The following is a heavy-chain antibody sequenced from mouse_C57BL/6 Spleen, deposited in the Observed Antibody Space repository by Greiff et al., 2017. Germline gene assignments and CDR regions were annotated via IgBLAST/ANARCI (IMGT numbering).Heavy chain of an antibody. CDR2: IDPSDSYT. CDR1: GYTFTSYW. V-gene: IGHV1-50*01. CDR3: ARRDYGSSYGDY. D-gene: IGHD1-1*01. Sequence: QVQLQQPGAELVKPGASVKLSCKASGYTFTSYWMQWVKQRPGQGLEWIGEIDPSDSYTNYNQKFKGKATLTVDTSSSTAYMQLSSLTSEDSAVYYCARRDYGSSYGDYWGQGTTLTVSS. J-gene: IGHJ2*01.